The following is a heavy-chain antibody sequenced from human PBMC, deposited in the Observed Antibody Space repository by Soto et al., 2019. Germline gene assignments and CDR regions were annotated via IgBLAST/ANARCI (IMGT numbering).Heavy chain of an antibody. CDR3: ARGGSLDYGGNRDYYYGMDV. CDR2: ISAYNGNT. Sequence: ASVKVSCKASGYTFTSYGISWVRQAPGQGLERMGWISAYNGNTNYAQKLQGRVTMTTVTSTSTAYMELRSLRSEDTAVYYCARGGSLDYGGNRDYYYGMDVWGQGTTVTVSS. D-gene: IGHD4-17*01. J-gene: IGHJ6*02. V-gene: IGHV1-18*01. CDR1: GYTFTSYG.